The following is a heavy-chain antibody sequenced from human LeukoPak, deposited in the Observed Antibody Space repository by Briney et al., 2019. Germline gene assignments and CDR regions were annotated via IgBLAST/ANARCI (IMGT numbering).Heavy chain of an antibody. J-gene: IGHJ4*02. CDR2: ISGSGGST. Sequence: GGSLRLSCAASGFTLSSYGMSWVRQAPGKGLEWVSAISGSGGSTYYADSVKGRFTISRDNSKNTLYLQMNSLRAEDTAVYYCAKDQWLIGYYYDSSGYYGFDYWGQGTLVTVSS. CDR3: AKDQWLIGYYYDSSGYYGFDY. V-gene: IGHV3-23*01. CDR1: GFTLSSYG. D-gene: IGHD3-22*01.